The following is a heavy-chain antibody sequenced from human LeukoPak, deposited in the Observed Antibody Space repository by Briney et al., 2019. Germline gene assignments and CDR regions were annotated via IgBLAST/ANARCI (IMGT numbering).Heavy chain of an antibody. CDR3: ATTAAAGTRLAWFDP. CDR1: GGSISSYY. Sequence: SETLSLTCTVSGGSISSYYWSWIRQPPGKGLEWIGYIYYSGSTNYNPSLKSRVTISVDTSKNQFSLKLSSVTAADTAVYYCATTAAAGTRLAWFDPWGQGTLVTVSS. CDR2: IYYSGST. D-gene: IGHD6-13*01. V-gene: IGHV4-59*01. J-gene: IGHJ5*02.